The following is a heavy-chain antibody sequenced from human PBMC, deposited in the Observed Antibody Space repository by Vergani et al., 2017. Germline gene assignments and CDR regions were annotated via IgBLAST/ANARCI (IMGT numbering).Heavy chain of an antibody. D-gene: IGHD3-10*01. CDR3: ARVGVANRNRAVDY. Sequence: QVQLQESGPGLVKPSETLSLTCTVSGGYISSYYWSWIRQPPGKGLEWIGYIYYSGSTNYNPSLKSRVTISVDTSKNQFSLKLSSVTAADTAVYYCARVGVANRNRAVDYWGQGTLVTVSS. J-gene: IGHJ4*02. V-gene: IGHV4-59*01. CDR1: GGYISSYY. CDR2: IYYSGST.